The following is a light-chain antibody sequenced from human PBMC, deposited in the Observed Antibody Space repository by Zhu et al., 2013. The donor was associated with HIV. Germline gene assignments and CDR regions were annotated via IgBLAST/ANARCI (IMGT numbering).Light chain of an antibody. CDR1: QRISTF. J-gene: IGKJ3*01. V-gene: IGKV1-9*01. Sequence: DIQLTQSPSFLSASVGDRVIITCRASQRISTFLAWYQQKPGKAPQLLIYGASTLEGGVPSRFSGSGSGAEFTLTISSLQPEDFATYYCHQPYTYPFTFGPGTKVDIK. CDR3: HQPYTYPFT. CDR2: GAS.